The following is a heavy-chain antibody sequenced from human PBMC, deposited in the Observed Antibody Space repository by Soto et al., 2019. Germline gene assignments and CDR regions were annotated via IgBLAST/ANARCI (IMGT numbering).Heavy chain of an antibody. D-gene: IGHD3-10*01. CDR3: ARRYGSFFDI. CDR2: IYYSGST. CDR1: GGSISSYY. J-gene: IGHJ3*02. Sequence: QVQLQESGPGLVKPSETLSLTCTVSGGSISSYYWSWIRQPPGKGLEWIGYIYYSGSTNYNPSLTSRATIPVDTSKSPFPLMLSSVTAADTAVYYCARRYGSFFDIWGQGTMVTVSS. V-gene: IGHV4-59*08.